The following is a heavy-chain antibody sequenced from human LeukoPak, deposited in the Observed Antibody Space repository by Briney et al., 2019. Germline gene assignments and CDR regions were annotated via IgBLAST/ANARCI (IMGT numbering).Heavy chain of an antibody. CDR1: GGSISSSSYY. CDR3: ARVSWFPGTSYYYMDV. D-gene: IGHD1-1*01. Sequence: SETLSLICTVSGGSISSSSYYWGWIRQPPGKGLEWIGSIYYSGSTYYNPSLKSRVTISVDTSKNQFSLKLSSVTAADTAVYYCARVSWFPGTSYYYMDVWGKGTTVTVSS. V-gene: IGHV4-39*07. J-gene: IGHJ6*03. CDR2: IYYSGST.